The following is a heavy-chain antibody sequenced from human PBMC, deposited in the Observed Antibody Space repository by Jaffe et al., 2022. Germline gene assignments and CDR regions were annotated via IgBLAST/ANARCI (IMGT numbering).Heavy chain of an antibody. CDR2: IRNDGTTI. CDR3: AKDESAVTTGMVDY. D-gene: IGHD4-17*01. J-gene: IGHJ4*02. CDR1: KFSFSNYG. V-gene: IGHV3-30*02. Sequence: QVQLVESGGGVVQPGGSLRLSCRASKFSFSNYGMQWVRQAPGKGLEWVAYIRNDGTTIHYADSVKGRFTISRDNSKNTVYLQMNSLRGDDTAVYYCAKDESAVTTGMVDYWGRGTLVTVSS.